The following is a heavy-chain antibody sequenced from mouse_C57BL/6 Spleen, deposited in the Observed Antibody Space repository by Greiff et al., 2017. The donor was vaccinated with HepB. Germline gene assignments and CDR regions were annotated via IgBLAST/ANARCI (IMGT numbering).Heavy chain of an antibody. CDR1: GYTFTDYY. Sequence: EVQLQQSGPELVKPGASVKISCKASGYTFTDYYMNWVKQSHGKSLEWIGDINPNNGGTSYNQKFKGKATLTVDKSSSTAYMELRSLTSEDSAVYYCARNPRYFDVWGTGTTVTVSS. CDR2: INPNNGGT. CDR3: ARNPRYFDV. J-gene: IGHJ1*03. V-gene: IGHV1-26*01.